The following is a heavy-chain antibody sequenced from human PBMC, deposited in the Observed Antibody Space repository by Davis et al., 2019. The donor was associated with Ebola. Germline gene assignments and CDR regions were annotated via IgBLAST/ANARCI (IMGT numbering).Heavy chain of an antibody. CDR2: IVPILGIA. CDR3: ARVLLWFGELGSYYYYGMDV. Sequence: SVKVSCKASGYTFTSYGISWVRQAPGQGLEWMGRIVPILGIANYAQKFQGRVTITADKSTSTAYIELSSLRSEDTAVYYCARVLLWFGELGSYYYYGMDVWGQGTTVTVSS. V-gene: IGHV1-69*04. J-gene: IGHJ6*02. D-gene: IGHD3-10*01. CDR1: GYTFTSYG.